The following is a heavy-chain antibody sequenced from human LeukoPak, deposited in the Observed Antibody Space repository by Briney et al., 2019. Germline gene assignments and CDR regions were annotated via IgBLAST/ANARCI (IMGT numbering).Heavy chain of an antibody. D-gene: IGHD5-24*01. CDR1: GFTFDDYA. CDR3: AKAGNSVEMATIMGD. J-gene: IGHJ4*02. V-gene: IGHV3-43*02. CDR2: ISGDGGST. Sequence: GXXLRLSCAASGFTFDDYAMHWVRQAPGKGLEWVSLISGDGGSTYYADPVKGRFTISRDNSKNSLYLQMNSLRTEDTALYYCAKAGNSVEMATIMGDWGQGTLVTVSS.